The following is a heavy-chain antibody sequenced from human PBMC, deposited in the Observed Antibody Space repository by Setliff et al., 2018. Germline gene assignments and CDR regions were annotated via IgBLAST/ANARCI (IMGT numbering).Heavy chain of an antibody. J-gene: IGHJ4*02. CDR2: INNYNTNT. CDR1: GYTFTNYG. V-gene: IGHV1-18*01. D-gene: IGHD3-22*01. CDR3: ARINFYVSSGHYDTDENPIFDY. Sequence: ASVKVSCKASGYTFTNYGITWVRQAPGQGLEWMGWINNYNTNTNYAQKLQGRVAMTTDTSTSTAYMELRSLRSDDSAVYYCARINFYVSSGHYDTDENPIFDYWGQGTLVTVSS.